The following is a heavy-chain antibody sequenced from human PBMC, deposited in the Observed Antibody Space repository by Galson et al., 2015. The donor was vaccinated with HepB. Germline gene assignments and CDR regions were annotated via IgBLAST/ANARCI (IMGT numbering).Heavy chain of an antibody. J-gene: IGHJ5*02. V-gene: IGHV1-3*01. CDR3: ARGGELLWFGELLGWFDP. D-gene: IGHD3-10*01. CDR2: INAGNGNT. CDR1: GYTFTSYA. Sequence: SVKVSCKASGYTFTSYAMHWVRQAPGQRLEWMGWINAGNGNTKYSQKFQGRVTITRDTSASTAYMELSSLRSEDTAVYYCARGGELLWFGELLGWFDPWGQGTLVTVSS.